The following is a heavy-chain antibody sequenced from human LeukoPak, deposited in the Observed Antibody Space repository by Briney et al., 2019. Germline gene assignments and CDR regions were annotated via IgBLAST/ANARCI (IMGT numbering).Heavy chain of an antibody. CDR3: ARDPGWLDFDY. V-gene: IGHV4-30-4*01. CDR1: GGSISSGDYY. J-gene: IGHJ4*02. CDR2: IYYSGST. Sequence: SQTLSLTCTVSGGSISSGDYYWSWIRQPPGKGLEWIGYIYYSGSTYYNPSLKSRVTISVDTSKNQFSLQLSSVTPEDTAVYYCARDPGWLDFDYWGQGTLVTVSS. D-gene: IGHD6-19*01.